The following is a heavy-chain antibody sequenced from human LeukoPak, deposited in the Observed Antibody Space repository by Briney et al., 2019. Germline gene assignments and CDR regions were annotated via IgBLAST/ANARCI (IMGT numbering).Heavy chain of an antibody. CDR3: ARDIVTAMVDY. J-gene: IGHJ4*02. V-gene: IGHV3-21*01. D-gene: IGHD5-12*01. CDR2: ISSSSSCI. CDR1: GFTFRSYS. Sequence: GGSLRLSCEASGFTFRSYSMNWVRQAPGKGLEWVSSISSSSSCIYYADSVKGRFTISRDNAKNSLYLQMSSLRADDTAVYYCARDIVTAMVDYWGQGTLVTVSS.